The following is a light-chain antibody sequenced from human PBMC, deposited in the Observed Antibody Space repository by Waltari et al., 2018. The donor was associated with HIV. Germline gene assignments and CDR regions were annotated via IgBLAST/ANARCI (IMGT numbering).Light chain of an antibody. CDR2: DVN. CDR3: SSDGGTSAGGSRKFYVI. Sequence: QSALTQPPSASGSPGQSVTIPCTGTSNHIAASKFVPWYQQHPGKAPRLIISDVNKRPSGVPNRFSGSKSGNTASLTVSGLQAEDEATYYCSSDGGTSAGGSRKFYVIFGGGTKLTVL. J-gene: IGLJ2*01. V-gene: IGLV2-8*01. CDR1: SNHIAASKF.